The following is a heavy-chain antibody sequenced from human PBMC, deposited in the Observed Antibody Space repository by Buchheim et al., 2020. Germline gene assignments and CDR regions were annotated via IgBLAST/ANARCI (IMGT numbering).Heavy chain of an antibody. V-gene: IGHV4-30-4*01. CDR3: ARTLYYYDSSGYYLYYFDY. Sequence: QVQLQGSGPGLVKPSQTLSLTCTVSGGSISSGDYYWSWIRQPPGRGLEWIGYIYYSGSTYYNPSLKSRVTISVDTSKNQFSLKLSSVTAADTAVYYCARTLYYYDSSGYYLYYFDYWGQGTL. CDR2: IYYSGST. CDR1: GGSISSGDYY. J-gene: IGHJ4*02. D-gene: IGHD3-22*01.